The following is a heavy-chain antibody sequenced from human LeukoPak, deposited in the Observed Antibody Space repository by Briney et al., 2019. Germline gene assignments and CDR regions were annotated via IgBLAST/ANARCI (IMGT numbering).Heavy chain of an antibody. J-gene: IGHJ2*01. CDR2: ISASGSAI. V-gene: IGHV3-11*01. CDR1: GFTFSDSY. D-gene: IGHD3-3*01. CDR3: ARIVFWSGRYFDL. Sequence: GGSLRLSCAASGFTFSDSYMSWIRQAPGKGLEWISYISASGSAIYYADSVKGRLTISRDNAENSLYLQMNSLRAEDTAVYYCARIVFWSGRYFDLWGRGTQVTVSS.